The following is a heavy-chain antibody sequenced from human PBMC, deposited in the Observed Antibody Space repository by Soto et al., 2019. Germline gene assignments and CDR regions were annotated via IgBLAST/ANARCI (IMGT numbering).Heavy chain of an antibody. V-gene: IGHV4-31*03. D-gene: IGHD2-15*01. Sequence: SETLSLTCTVSGGSISSGGYYWSWIRQHPGKGLEWIGYIYYSGSTYYNPSLKSRVTISVDTSKNQFSLKLSSVTAADTAVYYCARVVGYCSGGSCYVPVIYFDYWGQGTLVTVSS. CDR1: GGSISSGGYY. J-gene: IGHJ4*02. CDR2: IYYSGST. CDR3: ARVVGYCSGGSCYVPVIYFDY.